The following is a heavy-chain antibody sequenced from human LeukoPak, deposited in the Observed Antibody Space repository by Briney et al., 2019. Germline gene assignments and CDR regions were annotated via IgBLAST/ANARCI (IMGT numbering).Heavy chain of an antibody. V-gene: IGHV3-11*06. CDR3: ARKARGVFTPMDY. Sequence: PGGSLRLSCAASGFTFSDYYMSWIRQAPGKGLEWVSYISSSSSYTNYADSVKGRFTISRDNAKNSLYLQMNSRRAEDTAVYYCARKARGVFTPMDYWGQGTLVTVSS. D-gene: IGHD3-10*01. CDR2: ISSSSSYT. J-gene: IGHJ4*02. CDR1: GFTFSDYY.